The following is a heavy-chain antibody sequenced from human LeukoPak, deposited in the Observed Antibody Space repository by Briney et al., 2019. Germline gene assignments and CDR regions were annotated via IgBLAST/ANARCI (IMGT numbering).Heavy chain of an antibody. J-gene: IGHJ4*02. CDR2: ISYDGSNK. V-gene: IGHV3-30-3*01. CDR1: GFTFSSYA. D-gene: IGHD3-10*01. Sequence: GGSLRLSCAASGFTFSSYAMHWVRQAPGKGLEWVAVISYDGSNKYYADSVKGRFTISRDNSKNTLYLQMNSLRAEDTAVYYCARDPYYYASEDWGQGILVTVSS. CDR3: ARDPYYYASED.